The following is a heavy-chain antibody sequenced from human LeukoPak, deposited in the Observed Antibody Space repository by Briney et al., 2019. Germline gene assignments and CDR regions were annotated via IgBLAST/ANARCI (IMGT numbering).Heavy chain of an antibody. D-gene: IGHD6-13*01. CDR1: GFTFSSYS. V-gene: IGHV4-34*01. Sequence: GSLRLSCAASGFTFSSYSMNWVRQPPGKGLEWIGEINHSGSTNYNPSLKSRVTISVDTSKNQFSLKLSSVTAADTAVYYCARRYSSSWSGYNWFDPWGQGTLVTVSS. J-gene: IGHJ5*02. CDR3: ARRYSSSWSGYNWFDP. CDR2: INHSGST.